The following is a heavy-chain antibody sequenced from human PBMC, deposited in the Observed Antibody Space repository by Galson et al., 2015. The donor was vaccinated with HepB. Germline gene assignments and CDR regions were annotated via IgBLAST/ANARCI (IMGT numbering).Heavy chain of an antibody. J-gene: IGHJ3*02. Sequence: SLRLSCAASGFTFSSYTMNWVRQAPGKGLEWVSYISSGSSTIYYADSVKGRFTISRDNAKNSLYLQMNSLRDEDTAVYYCARDKRYCSGGSCYSNGRFGAFDIWGQGTMVTVSS. V-gene: IGHV3-48*02. D-gene: IGHD2-15*01. CDR2: ISSGSSTI. CDR1: GFTFSSYT. CDR3: ARDKRYCSGGSCYSNGRFGAFDI.